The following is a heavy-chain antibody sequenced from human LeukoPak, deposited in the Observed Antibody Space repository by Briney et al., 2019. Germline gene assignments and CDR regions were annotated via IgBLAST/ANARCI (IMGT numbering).Heavy chain of an antibody. V-gene: IGHV3-13*01. J-gene: IGHJ4*02. CDR2: IGTQSDT. CDR3: AKGPLPPTGY. D-gene: IGHD2-8*02. Sequence: GGSLRLSCAASGMTFSNHDMHWVRQVAGKGLEWVSTIGTQSDTFYPGSVKGRFTISRDNAKNSLYLQMNNLRAGDTAVYYCAKGPLPPTGYWGQGTLVTVSS. CDR1: GMTFSNHD.